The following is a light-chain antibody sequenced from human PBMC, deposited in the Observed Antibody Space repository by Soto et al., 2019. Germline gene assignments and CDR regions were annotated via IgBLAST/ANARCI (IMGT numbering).Light chain of an antibody. J-gene: IGKJ2*01. Sequence: EIVLTQSPGTLSLSPGERATLSCRASQSVSSSYLAWYQQKPGQAPRLLIYAASSRATDIPDRFSGRGSGTDFTLTISRLEPEDFAVYYCQQYGRSPYTFGQGTKLEIK. CDR1: QSVSSSY. CDR3: QQYGRSPYT. CDR2: AAS. V-gene: IGKV3-20*01.